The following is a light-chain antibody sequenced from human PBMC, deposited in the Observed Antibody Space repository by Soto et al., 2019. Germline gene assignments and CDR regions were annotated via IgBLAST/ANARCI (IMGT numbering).Light chain of an antibody. CDR1: QSLVYSDGNTY. V-gene: IGKV2-24*01. CDR3: MQTSQTPHT. Sequence: IVLTQTPLSSPVSLGQPASISCRSSQSLVYSDGNTYLNWLHQRPGQPPRLLIYKISDRFSRVPDRFSGSGAGTDFTLTISRVESEDVGVYYCMQTSQTPHTFGQGTKLEIK. CDR2: KIS. J-gene: IGKJ2*01.